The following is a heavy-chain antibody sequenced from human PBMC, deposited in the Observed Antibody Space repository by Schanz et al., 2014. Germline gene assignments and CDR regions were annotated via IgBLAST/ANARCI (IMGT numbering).Heavy chain of an antibody. J-gene: IGHJ4*02. CDR1: TSLFSRSV. Sequence: QVDLVESGGGVVQPGRSLTLSCAVSTSLFSRSVIHWVRQAPGKGLEWVAVMWNDGIKTHYADSGKGRFTISRDNSKNTVYLRMNGPRIEDTAVYYCARDRVGASSYFDYWGQGTLVTVSS. CDR3: ARDRVGASSYFDY. CDR2: MWNDGIKT. V-gene: IGHV3-30*04. D-gene: IGHD1-26*01.